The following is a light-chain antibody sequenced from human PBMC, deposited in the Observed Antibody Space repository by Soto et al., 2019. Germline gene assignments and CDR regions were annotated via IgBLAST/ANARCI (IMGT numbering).Light chain of an antibody. CDR1: QDISIW. CDR3: QQANLLPLT. CDR2: AAS. Sequence: DIQMTQSPSSVSASVGDRVTITCRASQDISIWLAWYQQQPGKAPKLLIYAASSLQGGVPSRFSGSGSGTEFTLTISSLQPEDFGTYYCQQANLLPLTFGGGTKVEVK. V-gene: IGKV1D-12*01. J-gene: IGKJ4*01.